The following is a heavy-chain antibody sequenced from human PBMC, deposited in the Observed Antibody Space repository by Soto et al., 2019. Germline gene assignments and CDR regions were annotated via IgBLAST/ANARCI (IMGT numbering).Heavy chain of an antibody. V-gene: IGHV1-69*13. CDR1: GGTFSSYA. Sequence: SVKVSCKACGGTFSSYAISWVRQAPGRGLEWMGGIIPIFGTANYAQKFQGRVTITADESTSTAYMELSSLRSEDTAVYYCARDWYSSGPFDPWGQGPLVTVSS. CDR2: IIPIFGTA. J-gene: IGHJ5*02. D-gene: IGHD6-19*01. CDR3: ARDWYSSGPFDP.